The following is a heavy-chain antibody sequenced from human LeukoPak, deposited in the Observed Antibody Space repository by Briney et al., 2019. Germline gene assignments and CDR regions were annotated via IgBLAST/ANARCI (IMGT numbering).Heavy chain of an antibody. CDR2: ISGGGGST. Sequence: GGSLRLSCAASGFTFTNYATSWVRQAPGKGLEWVSGISGGGGSTYYADSVKGRFTISRDNSKNTLYLQMNSLRAEDTAVYYCAKGSAVADIYFDYWGQGTLVTVSS. CDR1: GFTFTNYA. D-gene: IGHD6-19*01. J-gene: IGHJ4*02. CDR3: AKGSAVADIYFDY. V-gene: IGHV3-23*01.